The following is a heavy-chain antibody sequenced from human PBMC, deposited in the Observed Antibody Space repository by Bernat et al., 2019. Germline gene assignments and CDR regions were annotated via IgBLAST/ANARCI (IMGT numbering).Heavy chain of an antibody. CDR2: ISYDGSNK. J-gene: IGHJ6*02. V-gene: IGHV3-30*03. D-gene: IGHD3-22*01. CDR1: GFTFSSYG. Sequence: QVQLVESGGGVVQPGRSLRLSCAASGFTFSSYGMHWVRQAPGKGLEWVAVISYDGSNKYYADSVKGRFTISRDNSKNTLYLQMNSLRAEDTAVYYCARGSSSGYYYYYYGMDVWGQGTTVTVSS. CDR3: ARGSSSGYYYYYYGMDV.